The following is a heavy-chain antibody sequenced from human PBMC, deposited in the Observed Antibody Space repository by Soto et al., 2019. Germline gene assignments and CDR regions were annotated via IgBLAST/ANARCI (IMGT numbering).Heavy chain of an antibody. CDR1: GFTFSSYA. Sequence: QVQLVESGGGVVQPGRSLRLSCAASGFTFSSYAMHWVRQAPSKGLEWVAVISYDGSNKYYADSVKGRFTISRDNSKNTLYLQMNSLRAEDTAVYYCARDTPPGGSVVVITHKGFDYWGQGTLVTVSS. CDR2: ISYDGSNK. CDR3: ARDTPPGGSVVVITHKGFDY. D-gene: IGHD3-22*01. V-gene: IGHV3-30-3*01. J-gene: IGHJ4*02.